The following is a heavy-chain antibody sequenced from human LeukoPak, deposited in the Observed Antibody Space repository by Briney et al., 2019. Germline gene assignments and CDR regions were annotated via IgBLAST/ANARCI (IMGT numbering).Heavy chain of an antibody. V-gene: IGHV3-11*05. CDR3: AKDQGGGFDY. Sequence: PSQTLSLTCTVSGGSISSGDYYWSWIRQPPGKGLEWVSSISSSSSYIYYADSVKGRFTISRDNAKNSLYLQMNSLRAEDTAVYYCAKDQGGGFDYWGQGTLVTVSS. J-gene: IGHJ4*02. CDR2: ISSSSSYI. CDR1: GGSISSGDYY.